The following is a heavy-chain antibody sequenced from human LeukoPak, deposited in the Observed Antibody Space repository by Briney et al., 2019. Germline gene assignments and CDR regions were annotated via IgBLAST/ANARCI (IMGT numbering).Heavy chain of an antibody. Sequence: PSETLSLTCTVSGYSISSGYYWGWIRQPPGKGLEWIGYIYYSGSTNYNPSLKSRVTISVDTSKNQFSLKLSSVTAADTAVYYCARGYYDISFDYWGQGTLVTVSS. CDR2: IYYSGST. CDR1: GYSISSGYY. J-gene: IGHJ4*02. V-gene: IGHV4-61*01. CDR3: ARGYYDISFDY. D-gene: IGHD3-9*01.